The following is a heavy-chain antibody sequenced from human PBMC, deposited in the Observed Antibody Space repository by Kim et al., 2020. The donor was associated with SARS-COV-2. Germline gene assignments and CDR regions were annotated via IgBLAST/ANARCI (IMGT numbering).Heavy chain of an antibody. J-gene: IGHJ5*02. CDR3: ARDLGVDLLLWFGGWFHP. CDR1: GFTFSDYY. D-gene: IGHD3-10*01. CDR2: ISSSGSTI. V-gene: IGHV3-11*04. Sequence: GGSLILSCAASGFTFSDYYMSWIRQAPGKGLEWVSYISSSGSTIYYADSVKGRLTISRDNAKNLLYLQMNSLRAEDTAVYYCARDLGVDLLLWFGGWFHPWGQGTLVTVSS.